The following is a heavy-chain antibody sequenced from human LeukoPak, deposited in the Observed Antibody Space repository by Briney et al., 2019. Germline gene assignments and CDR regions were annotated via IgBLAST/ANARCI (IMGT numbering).Heavy chain of an antibody. CDR2: IYYSGST. Sequence: PSETLSLTCTVSGGSISSYYWSWIRQPPGKGLEWIGYIYYSGSTNYNPSLKSRVTISVDRSKNQFSLKLSSVTAADTAVYYCARAVAGCYDYWGQGTLVTVSS. CDR3: ARAVAGCYDY. CDR1: GGSISSYY. J-gene: IGHJ4*02. D-gene: IGHD6-19*01. V-gene: IGHV4-59*12.